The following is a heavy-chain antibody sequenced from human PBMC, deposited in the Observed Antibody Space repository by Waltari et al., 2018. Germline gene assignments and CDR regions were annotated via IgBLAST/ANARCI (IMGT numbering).Heavy chain of an antibody. D-gene: IGHD5-12*01. Sequence: QVQLVQSGAEVKKPGASVKVSCKASGYTFTSYYMPWVRQAPGQGLEWMGIINPSGGSTSYAQKFQGRVNMTRDTSTSTVYMELSSLRSEDTAVYYCARGSTIDAFDIWGQGTMVTVSS. V-gene: IGHV1-46*01. CDR2: INPSGGST. CDR3: ARGSTIDAFDI. CDR1: GYTFTSYY. J-gene: IGHJ3*02.